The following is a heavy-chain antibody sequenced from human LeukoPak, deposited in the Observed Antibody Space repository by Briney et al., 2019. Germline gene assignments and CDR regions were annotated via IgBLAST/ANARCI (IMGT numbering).Heavy chain of an antibody. V-gene: IGHV3-74*01. J-gene: IGHJ6*03. CDR1: GFTFSNYW. D-gene: IGHD3-16*02. Sequence: GGSLRLSCAASGFTFSNYWIHWVRQAPGKGLVWVSRINTDGGTTTYADSVKGRFTISRDNAKNTLYLQMNSLRAEDTAVYYCARGSSLAYYVDVWGKGTTVTVSS. CDR2: INTDGGTT. CDR3: ARGSSLAYYVDV.